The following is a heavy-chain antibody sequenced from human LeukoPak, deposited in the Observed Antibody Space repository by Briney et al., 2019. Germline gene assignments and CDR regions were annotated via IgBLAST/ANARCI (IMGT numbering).Heavy chain of an antibody. J-gene: IGHJ5*02. CDR3: ARGQVPAARGYNWFEP. CDR1: GWSFNDYY. CDR2: INARGDT. V-gene: IGHV4-34*01. D-gene: IGHD2-2*01. Sequence: SETLSLTCAVYGWSFNDYYWNWVRQPPGKGLEWIGEINARGDTNYNPSLKSRVTISVDSSKNQFSLTLTSMIAADTAIYYCARGQVPAARGYNWFEPWGQGTLVTVSS.